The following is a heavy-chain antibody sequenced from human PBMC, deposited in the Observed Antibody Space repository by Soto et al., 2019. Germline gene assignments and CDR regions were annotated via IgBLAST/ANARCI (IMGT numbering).Heavy chain of an antibody. J-gene: IGHJ3*02. D-gene: IGHD6-25*01. Sequence: SSETLSLTCTVSGGFIISNYWWAWIRQPPREGLVWIGSIYHSGTTYYNPSLESRVIISVDTSESRFALRLTSVTAADSAVFFCARAATDI. V-gene: IGHV4-38-2*02. CDR3: ARAATDI. CDR1: GGFIISNYW. CDR2: IYHSGTT.